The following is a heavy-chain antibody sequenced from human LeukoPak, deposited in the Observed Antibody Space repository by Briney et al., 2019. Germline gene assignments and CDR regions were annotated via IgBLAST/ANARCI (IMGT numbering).Heavy chain of an antibody. J-gene: IGHJ6*02. CDR2: VSPDGSNK. CDR3: AKENLYGSMSSVGLDV. V-gene: IGHV3-30*18. D-gene: IGHD3-10*01. Sequence: PGTSLRLSCAASGFSFSSYGMHWVRQAPGKGLEWVAVVSPDGSNKYYGDSVKGRFTISRDNSKNTVDLQMGSLRPEDTAVYYCAKENLYGSMSSVGLDVWGQGTTVTVSS. CDR1: GFSFSSYG.